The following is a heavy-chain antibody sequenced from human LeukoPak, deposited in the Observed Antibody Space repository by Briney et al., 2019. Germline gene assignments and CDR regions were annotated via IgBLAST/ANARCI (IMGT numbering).Heavy chain of an antibody. CDR3: ARDEAGTMDFDY. J-gene: IGHJ6*04. CDR1: GFTVSSNS. CDR2: IYSDNT. D-gene: IGHD3-9*01. V-gene: IGHV3-53*01. Sequence: GGSLRLSCTVSGFTVSSNSMSWVRQAPGKGLEWVSFIYSDNTHYSDSVKGRFTISRDNSKNTLYLQMNSLRAEDTAVYYCARDEAGTMDFDYWGKGTTVTVSS.